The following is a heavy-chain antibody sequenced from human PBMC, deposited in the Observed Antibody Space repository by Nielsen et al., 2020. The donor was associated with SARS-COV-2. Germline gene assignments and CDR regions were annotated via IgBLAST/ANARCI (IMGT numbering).Heavy chain of an antibody. CDR2: INHTGKT. V-gene: IGHV4-34*01. D-gene: IGHD4/OR15-4a*01. CDR3: ARPDYGDPLDV. CDR1: GFTFSSYA. J-gene: IGHJ6*02. Sequence: ESLKISCAASGFTFSSYAMSWVRQPPGKGLEWSGEINHTGKTNYTPSLKSRVTISVDTSKNQFSLKLTSVTAADTAVYYCARPDYGDPLDVWGQGTTVTVSS.